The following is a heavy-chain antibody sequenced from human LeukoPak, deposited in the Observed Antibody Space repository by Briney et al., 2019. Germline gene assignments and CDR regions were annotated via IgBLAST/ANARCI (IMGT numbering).Heavy chain of an antibody. J-gene: IGHJ4*02. CDR2: ISSSSSYI. V-gene: IGHV3-21*01. CDR1: GFTFSSYS. D-gene: IGHD5-12*01. Sequence: GGSLRLSCAASGFTFSSYSMNWVRQAPGKGLEWVSSISSSSSYIYYADSVKGRFTISRDNAKNSLYLQMNSLRAGDTAVYYCARDLSIVATKGGDYWGQGTLVTVSS. CDR3: ARDLSIVATKGGDY.